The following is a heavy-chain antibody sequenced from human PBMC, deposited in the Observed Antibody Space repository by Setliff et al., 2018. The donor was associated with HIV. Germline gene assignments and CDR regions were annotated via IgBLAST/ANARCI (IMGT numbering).Heavy chain of an antibody. J-gene: IGHJ4*02. V-gene: IGHV4-39*01. CDR3: ARRPPTADY. D-gene: IGHD1-26*01. CDR1: GASISSTPSY. CDR2: IFYSGST. Sequence: PSETLSLTCTVSGASISSTPSYWGWIRQPPGKGLEWIGSIFYSGSTNYPGNTHYNPSLKSRVTISVDPSKNQFSLKLNSVTAADTAVYFCARRPPTADYWGQGTLVTVSS.